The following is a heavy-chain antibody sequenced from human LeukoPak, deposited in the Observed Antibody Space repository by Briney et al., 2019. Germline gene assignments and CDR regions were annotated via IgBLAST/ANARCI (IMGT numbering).Heavy chain of an antibody. CDR1: GFTFSSYW. V-gene: IGHV3-7*01. Sequence: GESLRLSCAASGFTFSSYWMSWVRQAPGKGLEWVANIKQDGSEKYYVDSVKGRFTISRDNAKNSLYLQMNSLRAEDTAVYYCARDGLPDTVIMLYYYYGMDVWGQGTTVTVSS. CDR2: IKQDGSEK. D-gene: IGHD4-11*01. J-gene: IGHJ6*02. CDR3: ARDGLPDTVIMLYYYYGMDV.